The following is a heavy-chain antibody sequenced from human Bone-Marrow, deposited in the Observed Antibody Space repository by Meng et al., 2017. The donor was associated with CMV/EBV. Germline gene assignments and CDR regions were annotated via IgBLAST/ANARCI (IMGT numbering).Heavy chain of an antibody. CDR2: INHSGST. V-gene: IGHV4-34*01. CDR3: ARDHGESSYYYGMDV. J-gene: IGHJ6*04. CDR1: GFTFSSYE. D-gene: IGHD4-17*01. Sequence: GSLRLSCAASGFTFSSYEMNWVRQPPGKGLEWIGEINHSGSTNYNPSLKSRVTISVDTSKNQFSLKLSSVTAADTAVYYCARDHGESSYYYGMDVWGEGTTVAVSS.